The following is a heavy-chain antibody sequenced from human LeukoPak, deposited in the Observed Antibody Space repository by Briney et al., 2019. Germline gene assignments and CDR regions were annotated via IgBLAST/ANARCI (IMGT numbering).Heavy chain of an antibody. J-gene: IGHJ4*02. CDR2: VSGTSEYI. V-gene: IGHV3-21*06. CDR3: ARDFFHSSESRPFDY. CDR1: GFSFSTYS. D-gene: IGHD3-22*01. Sequence: PGGSLRLSCAASGFSFSTYSMIWVRQAPGKGLEWVSSVSGTSEYIYYADSVRGRFTISRDNAKNLLYLQMDSLRVEDTAVYYCARDFFHSSESRPFDYWGQGTLVTVSS.